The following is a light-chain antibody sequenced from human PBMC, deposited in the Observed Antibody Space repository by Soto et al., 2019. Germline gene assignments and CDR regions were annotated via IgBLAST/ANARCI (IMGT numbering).Light chain of an antibody. CDR3: SSYTSSSTYV. J-gene: IGLJ1*01. CDR2: EVS. Sequence: QSVLTQPASVSGSPGQSITISCTGTSSDVGAYDFVSWYQHSPGKAPKLMVYEVSNRPSGVSNRFSGSKSGNTASLTISGLQAEDEADYYCSSYTSSSTYVFGTGTKVTVL. V-gene: IGLV2-14*01. CDR1: SSDVGAYDF.